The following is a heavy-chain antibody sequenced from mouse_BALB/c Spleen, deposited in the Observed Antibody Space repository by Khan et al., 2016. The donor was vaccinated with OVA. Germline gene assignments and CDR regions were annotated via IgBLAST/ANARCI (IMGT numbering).Heavy chain of an antibody. CDR1: GYTFTTYW. V-gene: IGHV1-7*01. CDR3: ARDRIDY. J-gene: IGHJ2*01. Sequence: VQLQRSGPELAKPGASVKMSCKASGYTFTTYWMHWVKQRPGQGLEWIGYINPTSGYTDYNEKFKDKATLSADKSSSTAYMQLSSLTSEDSAVYYCARDRIDYWGQGTTLTVSS. CDR2: INPTSGYT.